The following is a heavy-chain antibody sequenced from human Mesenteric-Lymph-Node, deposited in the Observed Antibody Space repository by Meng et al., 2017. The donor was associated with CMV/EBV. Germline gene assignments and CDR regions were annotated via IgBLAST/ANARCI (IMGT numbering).Heavy chain of an antibody. CDR1: GGTFSSYA. Sequence: SVKVSCKASGGTFSSYAISWVRQAPGQGLEWMGGIIPIFGTANYAQKFQGRVTITTDESTSTAYMELSSLRSDDTAVYYCARGYGSGSYEFDYWGQGTLVTVSS. V-gene: IGHV1-69*05. CDR2: IIPIFGTA. J-gene: IGHJ4*02. CDR3: ARGYGSGSYEFDY. D-gene: IGHD3-10*01.